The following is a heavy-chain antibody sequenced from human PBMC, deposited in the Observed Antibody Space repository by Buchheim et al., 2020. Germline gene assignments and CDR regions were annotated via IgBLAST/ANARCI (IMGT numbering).Heavy chain of an antibody. CDR1: GGSFSGYY. J-gene: IGHJ6*02. D-gene: IGHD2-21*02. Sequence: QVQLQQWGAGLLKPSETLSLTCAVYGGSFSGYYWSWIRQPPGKGLEWIGEINHSGSTNYNPSLKSRVTISVDTSKNQFSLKLSSVTAADTAVYYCARDRLRPGYYYYYYGIDVWGQGTT. CDR2: INHSGST. CDR3: ARDRLRPGYYYYYYGIDV. V-gene: IGHV4-34*01.